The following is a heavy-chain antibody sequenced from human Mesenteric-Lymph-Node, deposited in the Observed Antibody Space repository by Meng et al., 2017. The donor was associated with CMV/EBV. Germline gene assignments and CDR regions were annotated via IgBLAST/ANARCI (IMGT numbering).Heavy chain of an antibody. Sequence: VSVKVSCKASGYTFTSYDINWLRQATGQGLEWMGWMNPNSGNTGYAQRFQGRVTMTRNTSISTAYMVLSSLRSEDTAVYYMARGAPYYDFWSGYLYYFDYWGQGTLVTVSS. J-gene: IGHJ4*02. D-gene: IGHD3-3*01. CDR2: MNPNSGNT. V-gene: IGHV1-8*01. CDR3: ARGAPYYDFWSGYLYYFDY. CDR1: GYTFTSYD.